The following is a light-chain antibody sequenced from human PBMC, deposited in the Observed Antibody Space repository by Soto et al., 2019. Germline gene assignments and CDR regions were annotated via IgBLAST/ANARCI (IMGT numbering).Light chain of an antibody. V-gene: IGKV3-15*01. CDR3: QQYNNWPPFT. CDR2: GAS. Sequence: EIVMTQSPATLSVSPGERVTLSCRASQSVSRSLAWYQQKPGQAPRLLIYGASTRATGIPARFSGSGSRTEFTLTISSLQSEDFAVYYCQQYNNWPPFTFGPRTKVDIK. J-gene: IGKJ3*01. CDR1: QSVSRS.